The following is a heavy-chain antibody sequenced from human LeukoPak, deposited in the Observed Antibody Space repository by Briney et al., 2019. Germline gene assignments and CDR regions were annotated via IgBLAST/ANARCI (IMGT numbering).Heavy chain of an antibody. CDR2: VSGSGGST. V-gene: IGHV3-23*01. CDR3: AKDRVTARAGYFDD. D-gene: IGHD2-21*02. J-gene: IGHJ4*02. Sequence: GGSLRLSCAASGFTFSSYAMSWVRQAPGKGLEWVSVVSGSGGSTYYADSVKGRFTISRDNSKNTLYLQRNSLRAEDTAVYYCAKDRVTARAGYFDDWGQGTLVTVSS. CDR1: GFTFSSYA.